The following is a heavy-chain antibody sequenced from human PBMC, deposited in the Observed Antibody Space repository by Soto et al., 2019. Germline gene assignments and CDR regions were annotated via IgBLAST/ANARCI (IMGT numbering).Heavy chain of an antibody. CDR2: IYHSGST. J-gene: IGHJ5*02. D-gene: IGHD6-19*01. CDR1: GGSISSSNW. V-gene: IGHV4-4*02. CDR3: ARRYTVAVAANWFDP. Sequence: QVQLQESGPGLVKPSGTLSLTCAVSGGSISSSNWWSWVRQPPGKGLEWIGEIYHSGSTNYNPSPTSRATISVDKSKNQFSLKLSSVTAADTAVYYCARRYTVAVAANWFDPWGQGTLVTVSS.